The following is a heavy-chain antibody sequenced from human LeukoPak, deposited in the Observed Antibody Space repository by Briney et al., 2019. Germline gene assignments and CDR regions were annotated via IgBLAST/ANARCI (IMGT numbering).Heavy chain of an antibody. J-gene: IGHJ4*02. Sequence: SETLSLTCSVSDYSISSGYYWGWIRQPPGKGLEWIGSMYHSGDTYYNPSLKSRVTISVDTSKNQFSLKLSSVTAADTAVYYCARGFGNYDYVWGSYQYYFDYWGQGTLVTVSS. D-gene: IGHD3-16*02. CDR3: ARGFGNYDYVWGSYQYYFDY. CDR1: DYSISSGYY. V-gene: IGHV4-38-2*02. CDR2: MYHSGDT.